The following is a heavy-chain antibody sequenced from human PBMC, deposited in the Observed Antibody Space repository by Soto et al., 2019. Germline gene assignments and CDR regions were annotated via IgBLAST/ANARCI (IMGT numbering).Heavy chain of an antibody. V-gene: IGHV3-23*01. Sequence: GGSLRLSCAASGFTFNSYAMSWVRQAPGKGLEWVSAITGTGHNTYYADSVKGRFTVSRDNSKNTLYLQMNSLRAEDTAIYYCARVPRPWYFYYWGQGTLVTVSS. CDR3: ARVPRPWYFYY. J-gene: IGHJ4*02. CDR2: ITGTGHNT. CDR1: GFTFNSYA. D-gene: IGHD6-6*01.